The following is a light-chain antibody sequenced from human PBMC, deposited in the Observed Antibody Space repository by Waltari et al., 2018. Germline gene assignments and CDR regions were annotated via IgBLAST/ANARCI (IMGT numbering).Light chain of an antibody. V-gene: IGKV3-20*01. J-gene: IGKJ2*01. Sequence: IVLTQSPGPLSLSPGERATLSCRASQSVTSSYLAWYQQKPGQAPRLLIYGASSRATGIPDRFSGSGSGTDFTLTISRLEPEDFAVYHCQHYGSSPYTFGQGTKLEIK. CDR1: QSVTSSY. CDR2: GAS. CDR3: QHYGSSPYT.